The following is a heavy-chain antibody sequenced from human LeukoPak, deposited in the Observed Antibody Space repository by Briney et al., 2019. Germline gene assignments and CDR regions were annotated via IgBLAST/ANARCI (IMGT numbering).Heavy chain of an antibody. V-gene: IGHV3-23*01. J-gene: IGHJ6*02. CDR2: ISGSGGST. CDR3: AKGVTAGRRTYYYYGMDV. CDR1: GFTFSSYA. Sequence: PGGSLRLSCAASGFTFSSYAMSWVRQAPRKGLEWVSAISGSGGSTYYADSVKGRFTISRDNSKNTLYLQMNSLRAEDTAVYYCAKGVTAGRRTYYYYGMDVWGQGTTVTVSS. D-gene: IGHD6-13*01.